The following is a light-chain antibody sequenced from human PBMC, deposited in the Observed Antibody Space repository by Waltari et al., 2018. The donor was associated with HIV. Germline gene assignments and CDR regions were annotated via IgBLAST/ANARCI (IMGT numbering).Light chain of an antibody. CDR1: SSDVGGYNY. V-gene: IGLV2-14*01. CDR3: SSYTSSSTLGV. CDR2: EGS. Sequence: QSALTQPASVSGSPGQSITISCTGTSSDVGGYNYVSWYQQHPGKAPKPLIYEGSKRPSGVSKRFSGSKSGNTASRTISGLQAEDEADYYCSSYTSSSTLGVFGGGTKLTVL. J-gene: IGLJ3*02.